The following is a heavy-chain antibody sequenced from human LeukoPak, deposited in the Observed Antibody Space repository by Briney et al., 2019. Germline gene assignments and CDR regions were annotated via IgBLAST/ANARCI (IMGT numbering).Heavy chain of an antibody. Sequence: GGSLRLSCAASGFTFSSYWMSWVRQAPGKGLEWVANIRQDGSEKHYVDSLKGRFTISRDNAKNSLYLQMNSLRAEDTAVYYCAYIGMGATGAFDIWGQGTMVTVSS. D-gene: IGHD1-26*01. J-gene: IGHJ3*02. CDR2: IRQDGSEK. CDR3: AYIGMGATGAFDI. CDR1: GFTFSSYW. V-gene: IGHV3-7*01.